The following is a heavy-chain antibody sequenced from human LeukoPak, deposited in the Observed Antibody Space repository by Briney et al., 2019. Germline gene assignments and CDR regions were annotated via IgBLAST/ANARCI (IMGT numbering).Heavy chain of an antibody. CDR3: ARRYFCAGDCLCLDY. V-gene: IGHV4-39*01. CDR2: MYYSGVT. J-gene: IGHJ4*02. Sequence: PSETLSLTCIVSGDSLTSNNYYWGWIRQSPGKGLEWLGSMYYSGVTYYSPSFKSRVTMSLDTSNNQSSLRLNSVTAADTAVYYCARRYFCAGDCLCLDYWGQGILVTVSS. D-gene: IGHD2-21*02. CDR1: GDSLTSNNYY.